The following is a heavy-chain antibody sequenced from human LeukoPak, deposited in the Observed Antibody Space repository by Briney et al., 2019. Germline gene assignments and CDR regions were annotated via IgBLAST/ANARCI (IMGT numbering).Heavy chain of an antibody. D-gene: IGHD3-10*01. CDR1: VYTFTSYG. CDR3: ARSYGSGGPPWFDP. J-gene: IGHJ5*02. V-gene: IGHV1-18*04. CDR2: SSAYNSNT. Sequence: ASEKLSCKASVYTFTSYGICWVRQAPRQGLEWMGWSSAYNSNTNYAQKLQGRVTMTTDTSTSTAYMELRSLRSDDTAVYYGARSYGSGGPPWFDPWGQGTLVTVSS.